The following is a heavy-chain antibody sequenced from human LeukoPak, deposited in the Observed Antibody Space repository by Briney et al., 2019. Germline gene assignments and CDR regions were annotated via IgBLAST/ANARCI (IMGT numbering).Heavy chain of an antibody. CDR3: ASSFCTSGLCYYLDY. J-gene: IGHJ4*02. D-gene: IGHD2-8*01. CDR2: INTNTGNP. Sequence: ASVKVSCKASGYTFTSYAMNWVRQAPGQGLEWMGWINTNTGNPTYAQGFTGRFVFSLDTSDNTAYLQISSLQAEDTAVYYCASSFCTSGLCYYLDYWGQGTLVTVSS. CDR1: GYTFTSYA. V-gene: IGHV7-4-1*02.